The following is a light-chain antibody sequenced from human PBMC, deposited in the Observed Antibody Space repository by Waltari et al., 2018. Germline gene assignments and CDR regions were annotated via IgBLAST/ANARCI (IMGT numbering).Light chain of an antibody. CDR1: RSNTGAGYD. V-gene: IGLV1-40*01. Sequence: QSVLTQPPSVSGAPGPRVNISCTGSRSNTGAGYDVPWYQQFPGTAPKLLIYGNNNRPSGVPDRFSGSKSGTSASLAITGLQAEDEADYYCQSYDSGLNNDVVFGGGTKLTVL. J-gene: IGLJ2*01. CDR3: QSYDSGLNNDVV. CDR2: GNN.